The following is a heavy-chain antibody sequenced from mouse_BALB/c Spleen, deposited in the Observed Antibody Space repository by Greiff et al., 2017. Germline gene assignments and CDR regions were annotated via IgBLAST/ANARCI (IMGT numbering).Heavy chain of an antibody. J-gene: IGHJ1*01. Sequence: EVMLVESGGGLVQPGGSLKLSCAASGFTFSSYTMSWVRQTPEKRLEWVAYISTGGGSTYYPDTVKGRFTISRDNAKNTLYLQMSSLKSEDTAMYYCARADYRYDRYFDVWGAGTTVTVSS. CDR1: GFTFSSYT. CDR2: ISTGGGST. CDR3: ARADYRYDRYFDV. D-gene: IGHD2-14*01. V-gene: IGHV5-12-2*01.